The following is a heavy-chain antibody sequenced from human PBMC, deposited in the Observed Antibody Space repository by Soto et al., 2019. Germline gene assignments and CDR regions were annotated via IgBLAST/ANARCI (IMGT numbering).Heavy chain of an antibody. J-gene: IGHJ4*02. Sequence: SETLSLTCTVSGGSISSGGYYWSWIRQHPGKGLEWIGYIYYSGSTYYNPSLKSRVTISVDTSKNQFSLKLSSVTAADTAVYYCARDLAGDVDYWGQGTLVTVSS. D-gene: IGHD3-10*01. CDR1: GGSISSGGYY. CDR2: IYYSGST. CDR3: ARDLAGDVDY. V-gene: IGHV4-31*03.